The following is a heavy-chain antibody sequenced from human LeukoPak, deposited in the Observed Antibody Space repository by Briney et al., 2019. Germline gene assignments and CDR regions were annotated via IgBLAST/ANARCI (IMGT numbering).Heavy chain of an antibody. Sequence: GGSLRLSCATSGFTFSNYAIHWVRQAPGKGLEWVADISFNGDNEYYADSVRGRFMIARDNSKNTVYLQMNSLTIEDTAVYYCAREPSGNFGQLVSSAEYFQHWGQGTRVTVSS. D-gene: IGHD5/OR15-5a*01. CDR1: GFTFSNYA. CDR2: ISFNGDNE. J-gene: IGHJ1*01. V-gene: IGHV3-30-3*01. CDR3: AREPSGNFGQLVSSAEYFQH.